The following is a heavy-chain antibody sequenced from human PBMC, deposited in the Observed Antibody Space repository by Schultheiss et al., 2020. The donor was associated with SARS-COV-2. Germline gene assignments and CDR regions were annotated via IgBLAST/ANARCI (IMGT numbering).Heavy chain of an antibody. D-gene: IGHD1-26*01. CDR3: ASTIRDLGATTEDYFDY. CDR1: GFTFSSYA. Sequence: GGSLRLSCAASGFTFSSYAMSWVRQAPGKGLEWVSAISGSGGSTYYADSVKGRFTISRDNPKNTLYLEMNSLTDEDTAVYYCASTIRDLGATTEDYFDYWGQGTLVTVAS. J-gene: IGHJ4*02. CDR2: ISGSGGST. V-gene: IGHV3-23*01.